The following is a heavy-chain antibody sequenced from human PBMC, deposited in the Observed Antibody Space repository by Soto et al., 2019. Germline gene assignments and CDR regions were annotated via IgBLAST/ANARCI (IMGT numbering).Heavy chain of an antibody. D-gene: IGHD1-1*01. J-gene: IGHJ6*01. CDR1: GFTFSSYA. CDR2: ISYDGSNK. Sequence: GGSLRLSCAASGFTFSSYAMHWVRQAPGKGLEWVAVISYDGSNKYYADSVKGRFTISRDNSKNTLYLQMNSLRAEDTAVYYCERHRNVAGLVAQAARVDHGMYVWVQGTPVTAPQ. CDR3: ERHRNVAGLVAQAARVDHGMYV. V-gene: IGHV3-30-3*01.